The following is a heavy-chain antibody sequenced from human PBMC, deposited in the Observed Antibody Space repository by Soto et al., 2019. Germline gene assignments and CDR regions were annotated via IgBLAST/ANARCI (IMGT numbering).Heavy chain of an antibody. Sequence: ASVNVSCKASGYTFTSYGISWVRQAPGQGLEWMGWISAYNGNTNYAQKLQGRVTMTTDTSTSTAYMELRSLRSDDTAVYYCARGIGVVIGQTYYYYYAMDVWGQGTTVTVS. CDR3: ARGIGVVIGQTYYYYYAMDV. D-gene: IGHD3-3*01. CDR2: ISAYNGNT. J-gene: IGHJ6*02. V-gene: IGHV1-18*01. CDR1: GYTFTSYG.